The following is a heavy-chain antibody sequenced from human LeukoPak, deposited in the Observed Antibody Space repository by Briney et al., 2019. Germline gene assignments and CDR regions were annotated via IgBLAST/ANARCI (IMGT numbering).Heavy chain of an antibody. CDR1: GFTFSSYW. V-gene: IGHV3-74*01. CDR3: VRTLAYYYDSGGFDY. J-gene: IGHJ4*02. Sequence: GWSLRLSCAASGFTFSSYWMHWVRQVPGKGLVWVSRINSDGSSTNYADPVRGRFTISRDNAKNTLFLQMNSLRAEDTAVYYCVRTLAYYYDSGGFDYWGQGTPVTVSS. CDR2: INSDGSST. D-gene: IGHD3-22*01.